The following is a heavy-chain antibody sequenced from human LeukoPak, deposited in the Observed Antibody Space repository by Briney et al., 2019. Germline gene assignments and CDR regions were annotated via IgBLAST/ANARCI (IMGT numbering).Heavy chain of an antibody. D-gene: IGHD5-18*01. CDR1: GGSISSYY. Sequence: SEPLSLTCTGSGGSISSYYWSWIRQPPGKGLEWIGYIYYSGSTNYNPSLKSRVTISVDTSKNQFSLKLSSVTAADTAVYYCARGFHSYDAFDIWGQGTMVTVSS. CDR2: IYYSGST. V-gene: IGHV4-59*01. CDR3: ARGFHSYDAFDI. J-gene: IGHJ3*02.